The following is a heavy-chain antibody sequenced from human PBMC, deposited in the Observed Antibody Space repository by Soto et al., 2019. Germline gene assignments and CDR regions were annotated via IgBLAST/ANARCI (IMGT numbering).Heavy chain of an antibody. CDR2: IYHSGST. CDR1: GGSISSGGYS. Sequence: TLSLTCAVSGGSISSGGYSWGWIRQPPGKGLEWIGYIYHSGSTYYNPSLKSRVNISVDRSKNQFSLKLSSVTAADTAVYYCARGQTYYDILTGYTTYYFDYWGQGTLVTVSS. CDR3: ARGQTYYDILTGYTTYYFDY. D-gene: IGHD3-9*01. V-gene: IGHV4-30-2*01. J-gene: IGHJ4*02.